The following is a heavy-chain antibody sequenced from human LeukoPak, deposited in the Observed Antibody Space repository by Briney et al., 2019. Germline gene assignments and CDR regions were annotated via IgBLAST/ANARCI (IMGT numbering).Heavy chain of an antibody. CDR2: ISYDGSNK. Sequence: GGSLRLSCAASGFPFGSYAMNWVRQAPGKGLEWVAVISYDGSNKYHAESVKGRLTISRDNSKNTLYLQMDSLRAEDTAVYYCAKERTVTKFNYYYGMDVWGQGTTVTVSS. D-gene: IGHD4-17*01. J-gene: IGHJ6*02. CDR1: GFPFGSYA. CDR3: AKERTVTKFNYYYGMDV. V-gene: IGHV3-30*18.